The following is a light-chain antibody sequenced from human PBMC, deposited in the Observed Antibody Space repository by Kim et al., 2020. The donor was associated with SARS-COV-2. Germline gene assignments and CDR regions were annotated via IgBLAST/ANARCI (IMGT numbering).Light chain of an antibody. Sequence: DIQMTQSPSSLSASVGDRVTITCRASQNIRNYLNWYQQKPGKAPNLLIYAASNLQSGVPSRFRASGSGTDFTLTISSLQPEDSATYYCQQNYKIPYIFGQGTKLEI. J-gene: IGKJ2*01. CDR3: QQNYKIPYI. CDR1: QNIRNY. CDR2: AAS. V-gene: IGKV1-39*01.